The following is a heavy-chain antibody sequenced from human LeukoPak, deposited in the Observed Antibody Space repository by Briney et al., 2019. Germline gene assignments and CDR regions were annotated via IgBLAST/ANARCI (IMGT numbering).Heavy chain of an antibody. CDR1: GGALSSSSYH. CDR3: TITTGTTLGLMDY. J-gene: IGHJ4*02. D-gene: IGHD1-1*01. Sequence: PSETLSLTCTVSGGALSSSSYHWGWIRQPPGKGLEWIGTIYNRGSTFYNPSLESRVTISVDTSKNQFSLRLTSVTAADTAVYYCTITTGTTLGLMDYWGQGTLVTVSS. V-gene: IGHV4-39*01. CDR2: IYNRGST.